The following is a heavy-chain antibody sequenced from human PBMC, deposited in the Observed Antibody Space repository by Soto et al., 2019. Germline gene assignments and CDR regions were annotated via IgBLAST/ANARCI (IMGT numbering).Heavy chain of an antibody. CDR1: GGSFSAYY. V-gene: IGHV4-34*01. CDR3: ARGFPTHYYYGMDV. CDR2: INHSGST. Sequence: QVQLQQWGAGLLKPSETLSLTCAVYGGSFSAYYWSWIRQPPGKGLEWIGEINHSGSTNYNPSLNSRVTISVDTSKNQFSLKLSSVTAADTAVYYCARGFPTHYYYGMDVWGQGTTVTVSS. J-gene: IGHJ6*02.